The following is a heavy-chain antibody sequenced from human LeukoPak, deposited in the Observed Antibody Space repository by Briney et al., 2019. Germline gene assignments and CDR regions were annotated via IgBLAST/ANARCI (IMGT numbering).Heavy chain of an antibody. D-gene: IGHD6-13*01. CDR2: SSSSAGNT. CDR3: PEGN. Sequence: PGGSLRLSYAASGFTFSSYAMYWVRQAPGKGLEWVSGSSSSAGNTYYADSVKGRFTISRDNSKNTLYLQMNSLRAEDTAISWFPEGNWGQGTLVTVSS. V-gene: IGHV3-23*01. CDR1: GFTFSSYA. J-gene: IGHJ4*02.